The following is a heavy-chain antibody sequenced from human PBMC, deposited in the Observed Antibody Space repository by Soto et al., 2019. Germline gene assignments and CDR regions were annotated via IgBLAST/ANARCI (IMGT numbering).Heavy chain of an antibody. J-gene: IGHJ6*02. V-gene: IGHV4-61*01. Sequence: QVQLQESGPGLVKPSETLSLTCTVSGGSVSSGTYFWSWIRQSPGKRLEWIAYIYYSGSTNYNPSLKGRATISVDTSKSQVSLTLTSVTAADAAVYYCARSPNYYYYGFDVWGQGTTVTVSS. CDR3: ARSPNYYYYGFDV. D-gene: IGHD3-10*01. CDR1: GGSVSSGTYF. CDR2: IYYSGST.